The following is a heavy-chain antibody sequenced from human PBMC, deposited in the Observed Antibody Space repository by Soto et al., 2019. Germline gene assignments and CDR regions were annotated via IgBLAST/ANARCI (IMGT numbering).Heavy chain of an antibody. CDR1: GVSISTYC. Sequence: SETLSLTCTVSGVSISTYCWSWIRHPPGKGLEWIGYISYSGRTNYNPSLKSRVTISVDTSKNHFSLSLMSVTAADTAVYYCARGNRQKWLGDNWFDPWGQGTLVTVSS. CDR3: ARGNRQKWLGDNWFDP. CDR2: ISYSGRT. V-gene: IGHV4-59*01. D-gene: IGHD6-19*01. J-gene: IGHJ5*02.